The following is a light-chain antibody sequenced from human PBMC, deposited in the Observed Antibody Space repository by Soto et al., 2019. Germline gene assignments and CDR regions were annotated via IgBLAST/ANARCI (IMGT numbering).Light chain of an antibody. CDR3: QQYGSSPIT. CDR1: QSVTSK. J-gene: IGKJ5*01. V-gene: IGKV3-20*01. Sequence: EIVLTQSPGTLSLSPGDRATLSCGASQSVTSKLAWYQQKPGQAPRLLIYGASSRATGIPDRFRGSGSGTDFTLTINRLEPEDFALYHCQQYGSSPITFGQGTRLEIK. CDR2: GAS.